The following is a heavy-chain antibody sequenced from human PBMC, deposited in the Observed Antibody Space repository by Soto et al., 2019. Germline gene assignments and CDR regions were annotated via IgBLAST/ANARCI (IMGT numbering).Heavy chain of an antibody. CDR1: GFSFSTYS. J-gene: IGHJ1*01. V-gene: IGHV3-30*04. D-gene: IGHD2-21*02. Sequence: QVQLVESGGGVVQPGRSLRLSCAASGFSFSTYSMHWVRQAPGKGLEWVAVIFDDESNKYYGDSVKGRITISRANSKNAPYLQMNSLRSEDTAVYFCAREFGAYCSGDCHTLQHWGQGTLVTVSS. CDR3: AREFGAYCSGDCHTLQH. CDR2: IFDDESNK.